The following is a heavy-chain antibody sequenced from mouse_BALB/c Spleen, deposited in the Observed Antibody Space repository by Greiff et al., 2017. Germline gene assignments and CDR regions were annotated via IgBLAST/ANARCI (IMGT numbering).Heavy chain of an antibody. Sequence: VQLQQSGAELVKPGASVKLSCKASGYTFTSYYMYWVKQRPGQGLEWIGEINPSNGGTNFNEKFKSKATLTVDKSSSTAYMQLSSLTSEDSAVYSCTRSFAYWGQGTLVTVSA. CDR3: TRSFAY. V-gene: IGHV1S16*01. CDR1: GYTFTSYY. CDR2: INPSNGGT. J-gene: IGHJ3*01.